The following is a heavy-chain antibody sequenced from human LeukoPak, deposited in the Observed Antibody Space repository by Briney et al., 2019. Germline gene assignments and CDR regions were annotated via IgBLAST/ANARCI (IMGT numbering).Heavy chain of an antibody. CDR2: IYTTGIT. Sequence: SETLSLTCTVSGDSINRYYWNWIRQPAGKGLEWIGRIYTTGITNYSPSLASRVSMSVDTSKNQISLKLTSVTAADTAVYYCARAHKYHFYDSSGAFDFWGQGKMVTVSS. D-gene: IGHD3-22*01. V-gene: IGHV4-4*07. CDR1: GDSINRYY. J-gene: IGHJ3*01. CDR3: ARAHKYHFYDSSGAFDF.